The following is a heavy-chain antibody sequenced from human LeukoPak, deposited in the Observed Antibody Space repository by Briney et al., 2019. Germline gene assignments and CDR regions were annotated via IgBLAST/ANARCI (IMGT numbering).Heavy chain of an antibody. CDR3: ARTFDVLWYGGYFDY. CDR1: GGSFSGYY. D-gene: IGHD3-10*01. V-gene: IGHV4-34*01. J-gene: IGHJ4*02. Sequence: SETLSLTCAVYGGSFSGYYWSWIRQPPGKGLEWIGEINHSGSTNYNPSLKSRATISVDTSKNQFSLKLSSVTAADTAVYYCARTFDVLWYGGYFDYWGQGTLVTVSS. CDR2: INHSGST.